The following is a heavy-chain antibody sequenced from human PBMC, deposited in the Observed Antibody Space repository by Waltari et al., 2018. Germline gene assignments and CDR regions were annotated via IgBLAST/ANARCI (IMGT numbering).Heavy chain of an antibody. CDR3: AKDGYSSSWQYYFDY. Sequence: EVQLVESGGGLVQPGRSLRLSCAASGFTFDDYAMHWVRQAPGKGLEWVSGISWNSGSIGYADSGKGRFTISRDNAKNSLYLQMNSLRAEDTALYYCAKDGYSSSWQYYFDYWGQGTLVTVSS. CDR1: GFTFDDYA. CDR2: ISWNSGSI. D-gene: IGHD6-13*01. V-gene: IGHV3-9*01. J-gene: IGHJ4*02.